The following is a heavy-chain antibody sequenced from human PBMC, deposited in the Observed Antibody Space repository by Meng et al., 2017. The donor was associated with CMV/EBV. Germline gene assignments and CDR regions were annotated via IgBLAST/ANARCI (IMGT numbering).Heavy chain of an antibody. CDR1: CYTCTSYG. Sequence: VEMVQDGAEVEKPGASCKISCRATCYTCTSYGVSWVLQAPGQGHEWMGLICAYNGNTNYAQKRQGRVTMTTDTSTSTAYMELRSLRSDDTAVYYCTREGFDYWGQGTLVTVSS. V-gene: IGHV1-18*01. CDR3: TREGFDY. J-gene: IGHJ4*02. CDR2: ICAYNGNT.